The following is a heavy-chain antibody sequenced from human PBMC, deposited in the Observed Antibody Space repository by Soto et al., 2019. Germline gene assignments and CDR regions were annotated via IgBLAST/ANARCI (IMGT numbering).Heavy chain of an antibody. V-gene: IGHV4-34*12. CDR1: GGSFSAYY. Sequence: PSETLSLTCAVYGGSFSAYYWSWVRQPPGKGLEWIGEIIHSESTKYNPSLKSRVTISVDTSKNQFSLKLSSGTAADTAVYYWARQRPTDGRWEFANYYGMDVWGQGTPVTVSS. D-gene: IGHD1-26*01. J-gene: IGHJ6*02. CDR2: IIHSEST. CDR3: ARQRPTDGRWEFANYYGMDV.